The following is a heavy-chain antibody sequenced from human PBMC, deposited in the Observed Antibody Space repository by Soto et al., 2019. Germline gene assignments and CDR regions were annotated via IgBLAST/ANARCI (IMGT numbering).Heavy chain of an antibody. CDR2: ISSSSSYI. CDR1: GFTFSSYS. CDR3: ARDLHCSSTSCYNFWFDP. D-gene: IGHD2-2*02. J-gene: IGHJ5*02. Sequence: LRLSCAASGFTFSSYSMNWVRQAPGKGLEWVSSISSSSSYIYYADSVKGRFTISRDNAKNSLYLQMNSLRAEDTAVYYCARDLHCSSTSCYNFWFDPWGQGTLVTVSS. V-gene: IGHV3-21*01.